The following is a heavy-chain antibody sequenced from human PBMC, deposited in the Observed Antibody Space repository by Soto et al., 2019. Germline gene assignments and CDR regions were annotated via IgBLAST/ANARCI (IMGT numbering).Heavy chain of an antibody. CDR3: AKSVPLDTAMVPAGY. CDR2: ISGSGGST. Sequence: GGSLRLSCAASGFTFSSYAMSRVRQAPGKGLEWVSAISGSGGSTYYADSVKGRVTISRDNSKNTLYLQMNSLRAEETAVHYCAKSVPLDTAMVPAGYWGPGTLVTVCS. CDR1: GFTFSSYA. J-gene: IGHJ4*02. V-gene: IGHV3-23*01. D-gene: IGHD5-18*01.